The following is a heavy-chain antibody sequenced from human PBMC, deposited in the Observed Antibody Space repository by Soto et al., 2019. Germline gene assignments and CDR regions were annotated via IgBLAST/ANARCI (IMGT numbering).Heavy chain of an antibody. V-gene: IGHV1-69*01. CDR3: ALGRPGRGLDY. Sequence: SVKVSCKASGGTLSSYAISWVRQAPGQGLEWMGGIIPIFGTANYAQKFQGRVTITADESTSTAYMELSSLRSEDTAVYYCALGRPGRGLDYWGQGTLVTVSS. CDR2: IIPIFGTA. CDR1: GGTLSSYA. J-gene: IGHJ4*02.